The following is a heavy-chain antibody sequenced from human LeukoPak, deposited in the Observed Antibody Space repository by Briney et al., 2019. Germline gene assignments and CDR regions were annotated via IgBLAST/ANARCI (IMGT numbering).Heavy chain of an antibody. V-gene: IGHV3-23*01. CDR1: GFTFSSYA. D-gene: IGHD2-15*01. Sequence: GGSLRLSCAASGFTFSSYAMSWVRQAPGKGLEWVSALSGSGGSTYYADSVKGRFTISRDNSKNTLYLQMNSLRAEDTAVYYCAKDHCEVSGCYPPSTFDYWGQGTLVTVSS. J-gene: IGHJ4*02. CDR3: AKDHCEVSGCYPPSTFDY. CDR2: LSGSGGST.